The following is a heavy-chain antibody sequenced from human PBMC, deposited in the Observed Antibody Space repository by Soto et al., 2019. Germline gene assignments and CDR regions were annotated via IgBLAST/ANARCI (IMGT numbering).Heavy chain of an antibody. D-gene: IGHD6-6*01. V-gene: IGHV3-48*03. CDR3: ESLVPRIAARRRDY. CDR2: ISISGSTI. J-gene: IGHJ4*02. Sequence: PGGSLRLSCAASGFTFSSYEMNWVRQAPGKGLEWVSYISISGSTIYYADSVKGRFTISRDNAKNSLYLQMNSLRAEDTAVYDYESLVPRIAARRRDYWGQGTLVTVSS. CDR1: GFTFSSYE.